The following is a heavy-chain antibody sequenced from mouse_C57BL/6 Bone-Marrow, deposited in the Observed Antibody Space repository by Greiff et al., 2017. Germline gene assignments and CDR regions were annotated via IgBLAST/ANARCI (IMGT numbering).Heavy chain of an antibody. CDR3: AHIYDGYYGFAY. D-gene: IGHD2-3*01. CDR1: GYTFTSYW. Sequence: QVQLQQPGAELVMPGASVKLSCKASGYTFTSYWMHWVKQRPGQGLEWIGEIDPSDSYTNYNQKFKGKSTLTVDKSSSTAYMQLSSLTSEDSAVYYCAHIYDGYYGFAYWGQGTLVTVSA. J-gene: IGHJ3*01. CDR2: IDPSDSYT. V-gene: IGHV1-69*01.